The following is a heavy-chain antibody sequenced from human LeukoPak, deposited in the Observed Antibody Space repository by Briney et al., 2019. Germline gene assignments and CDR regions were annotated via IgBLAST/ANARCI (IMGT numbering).Heavy chain of an antibody. Sequence: GGSLRLSCAASGFTVSSNYMSWVRQAPGKGLEWVSVIYGGGSTYYADSVKGRFTISRDTSKNTLYLQMSSLRGEDTAVYYCARSELVPDPPGSYWGQGTLVTVSS. V-gene: IGHV3-53*05. D-gene: IGHD4/OR15-4a*01. CDR1: GFTVSSNY. J-gene: IGHJ4*02. CDR2: IYGGGST. CDR3: ARSELVPDPPGSY.